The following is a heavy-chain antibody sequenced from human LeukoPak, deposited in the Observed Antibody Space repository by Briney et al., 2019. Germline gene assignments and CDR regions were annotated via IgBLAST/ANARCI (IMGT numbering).Heavy chain of an antibody. Sequence: GGSLRLSCAASGFTFSSYEMNWVRQAPGKGLEWVSYISSSGSTIYYADSVKGRFNISRDNAKNSLYLQMNSLRAEDTAVYYCARESMIVVGAHDYWGQGTLVTVSS. CDR1: GFTFSSYE. J-gene: IGHJ4*02. D-gene: IGHD3-22*01. V-gene: IGHV3-48*03. CDR2: ISSSGSTI. CDR3: ARESMIVVGAHDY.